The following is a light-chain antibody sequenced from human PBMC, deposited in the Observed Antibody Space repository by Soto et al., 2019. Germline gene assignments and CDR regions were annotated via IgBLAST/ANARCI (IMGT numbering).Light chain of an antibody. CDR1: SSDVGFCNL. CDR3: ISHTGV. Sequence: QSVLTQPASVSGSPGQSITISCTGTSSDVGFCNLISWYQQHPGKAPKVIIFEVTKRPSGVSDRISGSKSGNTASLTISGLQAENEADYYCISHTGVFGGGTKLTVL. V-gene: IGLV2-23*02. J-gene: IGLJ2*01. CDR2: EVT.